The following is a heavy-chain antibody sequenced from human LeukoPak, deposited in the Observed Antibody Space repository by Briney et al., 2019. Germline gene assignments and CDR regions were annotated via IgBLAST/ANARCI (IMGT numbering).Heavy chain of an antibody. J-gene: IGHJ4*02. V-gene: IGHV3-74*03. CDR1: GFTFSSYS. CDR2: INNAGTTT. Sequence: GGSLRLSCTASGFTFSSYSMNWVRQAPGKGLVWVSRINNAGTTTTYADSVEGRFTISRDNAKNTLYLQMNSLRAEDTAMYYCARDRYGAGDYWGQGTLVTVSS. D-gene: IGHD1-14*01. CDR3: ARDRYGAGDY.